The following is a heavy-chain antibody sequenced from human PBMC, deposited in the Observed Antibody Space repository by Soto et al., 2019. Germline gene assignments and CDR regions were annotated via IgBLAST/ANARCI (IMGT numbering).Heavy chain of an antibody. CDR1: GYNFSTYW. Sequence: ESLKIYCHGSGYNFSTYWIGWVRQMPGRGLESLWIIYPGYSHTIYSPAFQGRVTISADKSITTAYQQWIDLKASDTAMYFCARHVDRGSGYFDYWGQGILVTVSS. D-gene: IGHD3-10*01. V-gene: IGHV5-51*01. CDR2: IYPGYSHT. CDR3: ARHVDRGSGYFDY. J-gene: IGHJ4*02.